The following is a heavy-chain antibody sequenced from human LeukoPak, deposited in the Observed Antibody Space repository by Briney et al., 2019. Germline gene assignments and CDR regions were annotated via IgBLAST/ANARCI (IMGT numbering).Heavy chain of an antibody. CDR2: MSGGGTDS. CDR3: ARDIPGYSYGYDY. Sequence: PGGSLRLSCAASGFTFSRYAVSWVRQAPGKGLEWVSAMSGGGTDSYYADSVKGRFTISRDNSKNTLYLQMNSLRAEDTAVYYCARDIPGYSYGYDYWGQGTLVTVSS. V-gene: IGHV3-23*01. J-gene: IGHJ4*02. D-gene: IGHD5-18*01. CDR1: GFTFSRYA.